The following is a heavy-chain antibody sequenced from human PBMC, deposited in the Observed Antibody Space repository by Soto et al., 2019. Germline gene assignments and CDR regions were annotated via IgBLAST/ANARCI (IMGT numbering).Heavy chain of an antibody. D-gene: IGHD3-16*01. Sequence: SETLSLTCTVSGVSISSGYFWSWIRQRPGKGPEWIGYISYTGTTFSNPDLKSRVALSTDTSKNQFSLKLTSVTAADTAVYYCASRLPGGLATISYYFDFWGPGALVTVSS. CDR3: ASRLPGGLATISYYFDF. J-gene: IGHJ4*02. CDR1: GVSISSGYF. CDR2: ISYTGTT. V-gene: IGHV4-31*03.